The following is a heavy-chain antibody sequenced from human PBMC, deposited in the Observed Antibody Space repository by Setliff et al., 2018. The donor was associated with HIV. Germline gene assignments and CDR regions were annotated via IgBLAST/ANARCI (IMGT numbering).Heavy chain of an antibody. J-gene: IGHJ4*02. CDR1: GGFIKNSNYY. D-gene: IGHD3-22*01. CDR3: GGNGYYSIDY. Sequence: SETLSLTCTVYGGFIKNSNYYWGWIRQTPGKGLEWIASSYHTGSKYYNPSLKRRVTISVDTSKNQFSLKLTSVTAADTAVYYCGGNGYYSIDYWGQGTLVTV. V-gene: IGHV4-39*01. CDR2: SYHTGSK.